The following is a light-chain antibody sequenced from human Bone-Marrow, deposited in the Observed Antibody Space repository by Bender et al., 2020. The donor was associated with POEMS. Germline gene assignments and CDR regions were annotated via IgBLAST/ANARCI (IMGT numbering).Light chain of an antibody. Sequence: QSALTQPASVSGSPGQSITISCAGTSSDVGTYNLVSWYQQHPGEAPKLMIYDGTKRPSGVSNRFSGSKSGNTASLTISGLQAADEADYYCFSYRSSSTPVFGGGTRLTVL. V-gene: IGLV2-14*02. CDR1: SSDVGTYNL. CDR3: FSYRSSSTPV. CDR2: DGT. J-gene: IGLJ2*01.